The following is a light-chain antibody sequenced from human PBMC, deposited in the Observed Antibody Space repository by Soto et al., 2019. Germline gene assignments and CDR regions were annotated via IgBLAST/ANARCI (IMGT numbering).Light chain of an antibody. CDR2: KTS. Sequence: DVQMTQSPSSLSASVGDRVTITCRASQSFNTWLAWYQQKSGKAPKLLIYKTSILESGVPSRFSVSGSGTEFTLTISGLKNEDAATYYCQQYNLYSYTFGQGTRLEIK. CDR3: QQYNLYSYT. J-gene: IGKJ5*01. V-gene: IGKV1-5*03. CDR1: QSFNTW.